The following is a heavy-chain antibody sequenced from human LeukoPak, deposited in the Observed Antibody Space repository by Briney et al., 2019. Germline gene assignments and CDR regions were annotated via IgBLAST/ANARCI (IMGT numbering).Heavy chain of an antibody. V-gene: IGHV1-46*01. CDR2: INPSGGST. CDR3: ARARRATIFDY. D-gene: IGHD5-24*01. CDR1: GYTFTSYY. J-gene: IGHJ4*02. Sequence: ASVKVSCKASGYTFTSYYMHWVRQAPGQGLEWMGIINPSGGSTSYAQKFQGRVTMTRDMSTSTVYMELSSLRSEDTAVYYCARARRATIFDYWGQGTLVTVSS.